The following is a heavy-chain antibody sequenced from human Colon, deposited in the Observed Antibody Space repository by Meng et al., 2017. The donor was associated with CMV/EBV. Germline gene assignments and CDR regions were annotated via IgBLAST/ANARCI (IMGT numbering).Heavy chain of an antibody. CDR3: ARVGYNYGYSFDY. CDR1: GFTFSDYY. D-gene: IGHD5-18*01. Sequence: QVQPVESGGGLVKPGGSLRLSCAASGFTFSDYYMSWIRQAPGKGLEWVSYISSSSSYTNYADSVKGRFTISRDNAKNSLYLQMNSLRAEDTAVYYCARVGYNYGYSFDYWGQGTLVTVSS. CDR2: ISSSSSYT. J-gene: IGHJ4*02. V-gene: IGHV3-11*06.